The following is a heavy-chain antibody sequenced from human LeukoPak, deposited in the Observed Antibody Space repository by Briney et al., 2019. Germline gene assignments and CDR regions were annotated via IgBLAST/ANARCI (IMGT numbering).Heavy chain of an antibody. Sequence: KASQTLSLTCTVSGGSISSYYWTWIRQPAGQGLEYLGRIHASGNTYYNPSLNSRVAISIDTSKNQFCLRVRSVAAPATAVYYCARDLGYGYYFYYYLDVWGKGDTVTVSS. J-gene: IGHJ6*03. CDR3: ARDLGYGYYFYYYLDV. D-gene: IGHD5-18*01. CDR2: IHASGNT. CDR1: GGSISSYY. V-gene: IGHV4-61*02.